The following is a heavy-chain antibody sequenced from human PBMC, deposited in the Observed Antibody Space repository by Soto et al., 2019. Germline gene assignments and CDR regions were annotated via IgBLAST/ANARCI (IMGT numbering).Heavy chain of an antibody. CDR2: IIPIFGTA. V-gene: IGHV1-69*06. CDR1: GGTFSSYS. J-gene: IGHJ6*02. Sequence: SVKVSCKASGGTFSSYSISWVRQAPGQGLEWMGGIIPIFGTANYAQKFQGRVTITADKSTSTDYMELSSLRSEDTAVYYCARVPLMTTVTPAGGMDVWGQGTTVTVSS. D-gene: IGHD4-4*01. CDR3: ARVPLMTTVTPAGGMDV.